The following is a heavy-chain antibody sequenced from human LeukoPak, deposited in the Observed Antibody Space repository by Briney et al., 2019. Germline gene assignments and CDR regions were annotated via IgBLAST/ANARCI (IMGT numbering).Heavy chain of an antibody. D-gene: IGHD5-18*01. CDR2: IYYSGST. V-gene: IGHV4-39*01. CDR1: GGSISGSSYY. CDR3: ARRDGLTAMVQRPFDY. J-gene: IGHJ4*02. Sequence: SETLSLTCTVSGGSISGSSYYWGWIRQPPGKGLEWIGSIYYSGSTYYNPSLKSRVTISVDTSKNQFSLKLSSVTAADTAVYYCARRDGLTAMVQRPFDYWGQGTLVTVSS.